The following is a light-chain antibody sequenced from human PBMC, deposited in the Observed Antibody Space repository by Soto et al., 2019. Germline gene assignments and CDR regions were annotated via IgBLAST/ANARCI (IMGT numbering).Light chain of an antibody. V-gene: IGLV1-47*01. CDR2: RNN. J-gene: IGLJ1*01. CDR1: SSKIGSNY. CDR3: AAWDDSLSGHGV. Sequence: QSVLTQPPSASGTPGQRVTISCSGSSSKIGSNYVYWYQQLPGTAPKLLIYRNNQRPSGVPDRFSGSKSGTSASLAISGLRSEDEADYYCAAWDDSLSGHGVFGTGTKVTVL.